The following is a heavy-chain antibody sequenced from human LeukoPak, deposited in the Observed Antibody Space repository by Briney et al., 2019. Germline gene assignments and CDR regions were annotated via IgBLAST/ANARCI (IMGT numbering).Heavy chain of an antibody. V-gene: IGHV4-38-2*01. Sequence: SETLSLTCAVSGYSISSGYYWGWIRQPPGEGLEWIGSIYHSGSTYYNLSLKSLVTISVDTSKTQFYLKLSSGTGAAMAVYYCARVRQQLGHYFDYWGQGTLVTVSS. CDR2: IYHSGST. D-gene: IGHD6-13*01. CDR1: GYSISSGYY. CDR3: ARVRQQLGHYFDY. J-gene: IGHJ4*02.